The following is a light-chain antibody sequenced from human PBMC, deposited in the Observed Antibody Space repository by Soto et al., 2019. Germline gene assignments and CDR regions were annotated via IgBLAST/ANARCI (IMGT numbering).Light chain of an antibody. V-gene: IGLV2-14*03. CDR3: YSSRRSSTTFFV. Sequence: QSVLTQPASVSGSPGQSITISCAGTSSDIGGSEYVAWYQQHPGKAPKLMIYGVSNRPSGVSNRFSGSKSGNTASLTISGLQSEDEDDYFCYSSRRSSTTFFVFATGTKVTVL. CDR1: SSDIGGSEY. CDR2: GVS. J-gene: IGLJ1*01.